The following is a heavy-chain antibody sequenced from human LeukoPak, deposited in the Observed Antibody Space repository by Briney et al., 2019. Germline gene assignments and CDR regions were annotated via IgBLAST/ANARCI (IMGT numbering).Heavy chain of an antibody. CDR2: IYYSGST. D-gene: IGHD6-25*01. V-gene: IGHV4-59*01. J-gene: IGHJ4*02. Sequence: SETLSLTCTVSSGSISSYYWSWIRQPPGKGLEWIGYIYYSGSTNYNPSLTSRVTISVDTSKNQFSLKLSSVTAADTAVYYCAVRQAAMDYWGQGTLVTVSS. CDR1: SGSISSYY. CDR3: AVRQAAMDY.